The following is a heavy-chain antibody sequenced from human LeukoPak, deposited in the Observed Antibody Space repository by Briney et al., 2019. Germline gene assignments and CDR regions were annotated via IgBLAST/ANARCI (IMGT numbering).Heavy chain of an antibody. J-gene: IGHJ5*02. Sequence: SETLSLTCTVSGGSISSGSYYWSWIRQPPGKGLEWIGYLYYSGSTNYNPSLKSRVTISVDTSKNQFSLKLSSVTAADTAVYYCARGPYSSGWYYWFDPWGQGTLVTVSS. CDR3: ARGPYSSGWYYWFDP. D-gene: IGHD6-19*01. CDR1: GGSISSGSYY. CDR2: LYYSGST. V-gene: IGHV4-61*01.